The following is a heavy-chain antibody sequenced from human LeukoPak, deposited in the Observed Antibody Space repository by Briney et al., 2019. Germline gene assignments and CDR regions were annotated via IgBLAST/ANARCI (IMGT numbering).Heavy chain of an antibody. CDR2: ISFDGSHQ. CDR3: ARHSRGRWYVFDY. Sequence: GGSLRLSCAASGFTFRGLSMHWVRQAPGKGLEWVAVISFDGSHQYYGDSVKGRFAISRDNSKNTLYLQMSSLRAEDTAVYCCARHSRGRWYVFDYWGQGTLVTVSS. J-gene: IGHJ4*02. V-gene: IGHV3-33*08. CDR1: GFTFRGLS. D-gene: IGHD6-13*01.